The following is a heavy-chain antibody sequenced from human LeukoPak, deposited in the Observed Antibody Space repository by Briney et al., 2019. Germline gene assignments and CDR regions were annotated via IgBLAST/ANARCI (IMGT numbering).Heavy chain of an antibody. CDR1: GGTFSSYA. J-gene: IGHJ4*02. CDR3: ARAGYCSGGSCYDPLGY. D-gene: IGHD2-15*01. CDR2: IIPIFGTA. Sequence: ASVKVSCKASGGTFSSYAISWVRQAPGQGLEWMGGIIPIFGTANYAQKFQGRVTITADESTSTAYMELSSLRAEDTAVYYCARAGYCSGGSCYDPLGYWGQGALVTVSS. V-gene: IGHV1-69*13.